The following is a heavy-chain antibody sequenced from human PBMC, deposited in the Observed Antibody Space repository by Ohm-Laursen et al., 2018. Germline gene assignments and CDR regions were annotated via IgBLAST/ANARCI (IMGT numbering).Heavy chain of an antibody. Sequence: SLRLSCAASGFTFGNYAMHWVRQAPGKGLEWVATINWNSGDIGYGDSVKGRFTISRDNSKNTLYLQMNSLRAEDTAVYYCAKDIVLVPAGQDDAFDIWGQGTMVTVSS. D-gene: IGHD2-2*01. CDR2: INWNSGDI. CDR1: GFTFGNYA. J-gene: IGHJ3*02. V-gene: IGHV3-9*01. CDR3: AKDIVLVPAGQDDAFDI.